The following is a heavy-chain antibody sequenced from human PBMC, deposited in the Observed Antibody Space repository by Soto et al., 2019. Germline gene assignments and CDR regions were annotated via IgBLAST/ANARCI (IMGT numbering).Heavy chain of an antibody. CDR3: ARDSPIPVNMGGERPYYDFWRNWFDP. D-gene: IGHD3-3*01. J-gene: IGHJ5*02. V-gene: IGHV1-69*06. Sequence: QVQLVQSGAEVKKPGSSVKVSCKASGGTFSSYAISWVRQAPGQGLEWMGGIIPIFGTANYAQKFQGRVTITADKSTSTAYMELSSLRSEDTAVYYCARDSPIPVNMGGERPYYDFWRNWFDPWGQGTLVTVSS. CDR2: IIPIFGTA. CDR1: GGTFSSYA.